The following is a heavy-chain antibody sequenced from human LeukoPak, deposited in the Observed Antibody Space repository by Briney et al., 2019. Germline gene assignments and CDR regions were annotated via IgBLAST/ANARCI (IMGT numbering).Heavy chain of an antibody. Sequence: PSETLSLTCTVSGGSISGHYWIWIRQPPGKGLEWIGDSYYSGTTNYNPSLKSRVTISVDTSKNQFSLKLSSVTAADTAVYYCARQPPRSIVGTAFDYWGQGTLVTVSS. CDR1: GGSISGHY. CDR2: SYYSGTT. V-gene: IGHV4-59*08. D-gene: IGHD1-26*01. CDR3: ARQPPRSIVGTAFDY. J-gene: IGHJ4*02.